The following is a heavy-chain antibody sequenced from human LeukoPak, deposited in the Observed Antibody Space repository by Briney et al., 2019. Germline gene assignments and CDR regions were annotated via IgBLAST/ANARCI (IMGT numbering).Heavy chain of an antibody. Sequence: SQTLSLTCAISGDSVSSNSAARNWVRQSPSRGLEWLGRTFYRSKWNNDYALSVKSRITINPDTSKNQFSLQLNSVTPEDTAVYYCARDRASFDTRGSHFDYWGQGTLVTVSS. CDR3: ARDRASFDTRGSHFDY. J-gene: IGHJ4*02. V-gene: IGHV6-1*01. CDR1: GDSVSSNSAA. CDR2: TFYRSKWNN. D-gene: IGHD3-22*01.